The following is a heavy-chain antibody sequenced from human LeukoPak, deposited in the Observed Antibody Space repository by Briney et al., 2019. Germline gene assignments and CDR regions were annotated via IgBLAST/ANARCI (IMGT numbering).Heavy chain of an antibody. V-gene: IGHV4-4*07. CDR3: ARDPSSFGGLFDP. J-gene: IGHJ5*02. CDR2: IYSGGST. D-gene: IGHD3-10*01. CDR1: GGSISSYY. Sequence: PSETLSLTCTVSGGSISSYYWNWIRQPAGKGLEWIGRIYSGGSTDYNPSLKSRVTMSVDTSKNQFSLKLSSVTAADTAVYYCARDPSSFGGLFDPWGQGTLVAVSS.